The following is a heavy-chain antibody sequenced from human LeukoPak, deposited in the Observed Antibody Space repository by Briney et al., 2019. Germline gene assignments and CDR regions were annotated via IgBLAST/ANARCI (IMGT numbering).Heavy chain of an antibody. CDR3: ARDMNLGGFDY. J-gene: IGHJ4*02. CDR2: IYYSANT. CDR1: GGSISSYY. V-gene: IGHV4-59*12. D-gene: IGHD2-15*01. Sequence: PSETLSLTCTVSGGSISSYYWNWIRQPPGKGLEWIGCIYYSANTNYNPSLKSRVTMSVDKSKNQFSLKLSSVTAADTAVYYCARDMNLGGFDYWGQGTLVTVSS.